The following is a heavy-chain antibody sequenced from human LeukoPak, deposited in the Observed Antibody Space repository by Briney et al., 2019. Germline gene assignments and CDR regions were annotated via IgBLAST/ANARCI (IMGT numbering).Heavy chain of an antibody. CDR2: ISGSGGST. CDR3: AKIGYPDY. J-gene: IGHJ4*02. CDR1: GFSFSIYA. D-gene: IGHD6-13*01. V-gene: IGHV3-23*01. Sequence: GVSLRLSCTASGFSFSIYAMSWVRQAPGKGLEWVGGISGSGGSTYFADSVKGRFTISRDNSKNTVYLQMNSLRAEDTAVYYCAKIGYPDYWGQGTLVTVSS.